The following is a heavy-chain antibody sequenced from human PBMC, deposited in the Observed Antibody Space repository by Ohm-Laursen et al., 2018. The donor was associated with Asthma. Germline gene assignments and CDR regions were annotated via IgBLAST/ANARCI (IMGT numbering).Heavy chain of an antibody. V-gene: IGHV3-30*18. J-gene: IGHJ4*02. D-gene: IGHD4-17*01. CDR3: AKDIYGDILRQWYFDY. Sequence: SLRLSCAASGFTFSDYGMHWVRQAPGKGLEWVAVISYDGSNKYYADSVKGRFTISRDNSKNTLYLQMNSLRAEDTAVYYCAKDIYGDILRQWYFDYWGQGTLVTVSS. CDR1: GFTFSDYG. CDR2: ISYDGSNK.